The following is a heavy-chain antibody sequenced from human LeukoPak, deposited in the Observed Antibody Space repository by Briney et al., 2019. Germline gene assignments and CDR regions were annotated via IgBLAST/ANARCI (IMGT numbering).Heavy chain of an antibody. CDR3: ARDQYGSGSYFAHNWFDP. D-gene: IGHD3-10*01. CDR1: GFTFSSYA. Sequence: PGGSLRLSCAASGFTFSSYAMHWVRQAPGKGLEWVAVISYDGSNKYYADSVKGRFTISRDNSKNTLYLQMNSLRAEDTAVYYCARDQYGSGSYFAHNWFDPWGQGTLVTVSS. V-gene: IGHV3-30-3*01. CDR2: ISYDGSNK. J-gene: IGHJ5*02.